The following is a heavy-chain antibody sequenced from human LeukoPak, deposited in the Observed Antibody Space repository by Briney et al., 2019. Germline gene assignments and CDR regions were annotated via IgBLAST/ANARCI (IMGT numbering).Heavy chain of an antibody. CDR1: GFPFSDYY. Sequence: PGGSLRPSCAASGFPFSDYYMSWVRQAPGRGLEWLSYISGRGSPIYYLASVKGRFTVSRDNAKKSLYLQMNSLTVDDTGVYYCVRDFAGQLGELSHHFDRWGQGTLVTVSS. CDR2: ISGRGSPI. CDR3: VRDFAGQLGELSHHFDR. V-gene: IGHV3-11*01. D-gene: IGHD3-16*02. J-gene: IGHJ4*02.